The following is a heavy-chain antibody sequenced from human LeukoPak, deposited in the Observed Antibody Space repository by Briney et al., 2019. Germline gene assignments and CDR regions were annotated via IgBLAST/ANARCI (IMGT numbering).Heavy chain of an antibody. CDR2: VSGVSNFI. Sequence: GGSLRLSCAASGFTFSSYSMNWVRQAPGRGLEWVSSVSGVSNFIYYADSVKGRFTISRDNAKNSLYLQMNSLRAEDAAVYYCARVRYDSGWYDYWGQGALVTVSS. CDR1: GFTFSSYS. CDR3: ARVRYDSGWYDY. J-gene: IGHJ4*02. D-gene: IGHD6-19*01. V-gene: IGHV3-21*01.